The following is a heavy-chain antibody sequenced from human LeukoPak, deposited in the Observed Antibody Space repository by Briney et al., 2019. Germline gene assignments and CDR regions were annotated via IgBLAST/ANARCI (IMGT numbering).Heavy chain of an antibody. CDR2: IKQDGSEK. V-gene: IGHV3-7*01. CDR3: AIDRRGWNMGPGG. Sequence: GGSLRLSCAASGFTFSSSWMSWVRQAPGKGLEWVANIKQDGSEKYYVDSVKGRFTISRDNAKNSLYLQMNSLRAEDTAVYYCAIDRRGWNMGPGGWGQGTLVTVSS. D-gene: IGHD1/OR15-1a*01. J-gene: IGHJ4*02. CDR1: GFTFSSSW.